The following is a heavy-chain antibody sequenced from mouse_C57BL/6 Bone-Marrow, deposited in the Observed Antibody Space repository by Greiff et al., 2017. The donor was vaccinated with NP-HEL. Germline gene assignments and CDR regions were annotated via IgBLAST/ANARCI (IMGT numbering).Heavy chain of an antibody. CDR3: ARSKTGSFDY. D-gene: IGHD4-1*01. CDR1: GYAFSSSW. V-gene: IGHV1-82*01. J-gene: IGHJ2*01. CDR2: IYPGDGDT. Sequence: VKLMESGPELVKPGASVKISCKASGYAFSSSWMNWVKQRPGKGLEWIGRIYPGDGDTNYNGKFKGKATLTADKSSSTAYMQLSSLTSEDSAVYFCARSKTGSFDYWGQGTTLTVSS.